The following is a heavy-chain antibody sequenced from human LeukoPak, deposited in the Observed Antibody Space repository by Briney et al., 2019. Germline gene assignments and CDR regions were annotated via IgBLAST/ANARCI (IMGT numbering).Heavy chain of an antibody. D-gene: IGHD6-6*01. CDR2: IDNGGTTT. V-gene: IGHV3-74*01. CDR1: GFSFSTYW. J-gene: IGHJ4*02. Sequence: GGSRRLSCVASGFSFSTYWMHWVRQAPGKGLVWVSRIDNGGTTTLYADSVRGRFTISRDNAKNTLYLQMNSLRAEDTAIYFCARVRSDYSSSSPPDYWGQGTPVTVSS. CDR3: ARVRSDYSSSSPPDY.